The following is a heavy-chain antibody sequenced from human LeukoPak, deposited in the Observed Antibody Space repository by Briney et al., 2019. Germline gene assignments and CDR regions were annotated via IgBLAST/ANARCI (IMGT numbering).Heavy chain of an antibody. V-gene: IGHV1-18*04. CDR1: GYTFTSYY. CDR2: ISAYNGNT. J-gene: IGHJ6*02. CDR3: ARVWGNVVVTYYGMDV. Sequence: ASVKVSCKASGYTFTSYYMHWVRQAPGQGLEWMGWISAYNGNTNYAQKFQGRVTMTTDTSTSTAYMELRSLRSDDTAVYYCARVWGNVVVTYYGMDVWGQGTTVTVSS. D-gene: IGHD2-15*01.